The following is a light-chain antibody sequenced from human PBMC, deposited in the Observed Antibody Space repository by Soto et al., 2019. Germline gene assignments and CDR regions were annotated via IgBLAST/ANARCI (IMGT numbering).Light chain of an antibody. Sequence: DIQMTQFPASLAASLGDSVTITCRASQNIRIYLNWYQHKPGKAPNLLMYGASYLKSGVPTRFSGSGSGTDFTLTISSLQQEDFAIYYCQQTYTTPEITFGQGTRLEIK. V-gene: IGKV1-39*01. CDR1: QNIRIY. CDR3: QQTYTTPEIT. J-gene: IGKJ5*01. CDR2: GAS.